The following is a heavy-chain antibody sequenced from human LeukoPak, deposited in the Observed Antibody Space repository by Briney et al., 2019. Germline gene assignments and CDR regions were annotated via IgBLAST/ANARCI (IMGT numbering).Heavy chain of an antibody. CDR2: IYYRGST. D-gene: IGHD3-22*01. CDR3: ARRGSWYYDSSGSFWFDP. J-gene: IGHJ5*02. Sequence: SETLSLTCSVSSGSISSYYWSWIRQPPGKGLEWIGYIYYRGSTSYNPSLKSRVTISVDTSKNQFSLKLSSVTAADTAVYYCARRGSWYYDSSGSFWFDPWGQGTLVTVSS. V-gene: IGHV4-59*08. CDR1: SGSISSYY.